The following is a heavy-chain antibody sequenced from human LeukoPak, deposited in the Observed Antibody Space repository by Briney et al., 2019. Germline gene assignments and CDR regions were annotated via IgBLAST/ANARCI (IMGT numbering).Heavy chain of an antibody. CDR1: GASFSTNY. CDR2: VFDSGST. J-gene: IGHJ6*03. D-gene: IGHD1-1*01. Sequence: PSETLSLTCSVSGASFSTNYWSWIRQPPGRGLEWIGYVFDSGSTNYNLSLNSRVTISVDTSTKQFSLRLSSVTAADTAVYYCARLYQQSKWKYYYYYMDVWGKGTAVTVSS. V-gene: IGHV4-59*01. CDR3: ARLYQQSKWKYYYYYMDV.